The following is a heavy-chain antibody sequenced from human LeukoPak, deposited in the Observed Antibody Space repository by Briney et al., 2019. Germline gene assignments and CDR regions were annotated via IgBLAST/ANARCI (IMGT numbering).Heavy chain of an antibody. CDR3: ARPHYGQLNGAFDI. CDR2: IYPGDSDT. J-gene: IGHJ3*02. D-gene: IGHD6-6*01. V-gene: IGHV5-51*01. Sequence: GESLKISCKGSGYSFTSYWIGWVRQMPGIGLGWMGMIYPGDSDTRYSPSFQGQVTISADKSISTAYLQWSSLKASDTAMYYCARPHYGQLNGAFDIWGQGTMVTVSS. CDR1: GYSFTSYW.